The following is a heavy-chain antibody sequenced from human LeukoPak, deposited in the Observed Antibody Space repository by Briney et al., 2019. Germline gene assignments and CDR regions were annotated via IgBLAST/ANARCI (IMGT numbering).Heavy chain of an antibody. CDR2: ISWNSGSI. CDR3: AKDIGGEGGYSYGLDY. CDR1: GFIFDDYA. Sequence: GGSLRLSCAASGFIFDDYAMHWVRQAPGKGLEWVSTISWNSGSIGYADSVKGRFTISRDNAKNSLYLQMNSLRAEDMALYYCAKDIGGEGGYSYGLDYWGQRTLVTVSS. J-gene: IGHJ4*02. D-gene: IGHD5-18*01. V-gene: IGHV3-9*03.